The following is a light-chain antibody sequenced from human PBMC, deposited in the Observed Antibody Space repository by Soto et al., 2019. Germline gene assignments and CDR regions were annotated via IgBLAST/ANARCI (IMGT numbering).Light chain of an antibody. Sequence: DIELTQSQATPSLSPGRRPTLSCRAMQSIGTYLAWYQQKPGQSPRLLVYAASTRATGIPARFSGSASGTEFPLTISSLQSEDFAVYYCQQYKNWPAITFCQGTRLEIK. J-gene: IGKJ5*01. CDR1: QSIGTY. CDR3: QQYKNWPAIT. CDR2: AAS. V-gene: IGKV3-15*01.